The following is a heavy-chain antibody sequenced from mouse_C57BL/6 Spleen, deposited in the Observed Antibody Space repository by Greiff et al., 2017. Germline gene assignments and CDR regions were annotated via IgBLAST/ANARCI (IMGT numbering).Heavy chain of an antibody. J-gene: IGHJ4*01. Sequence: VKLQESGAELVKPGASVKISCKASGYAFSSYWMNWVKQRPGKGLEWIGQIYPGDGDTNYNGKFKGKATLTADKSSSTAYMQLSSLTSEDSAVYFCARGDSSRAMDYWGQGTSVTVSS. D-gene: IGHD3-2*02. CDR2: IYPGDGDT. V-gene: IGHV1-80*01. CDR3: ARGDSSRAMDY. CDR1: GYAFSSYW.